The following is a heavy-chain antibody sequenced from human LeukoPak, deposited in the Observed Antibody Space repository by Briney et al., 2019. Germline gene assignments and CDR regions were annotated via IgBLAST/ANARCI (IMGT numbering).Heavy chain of an antibody. J-gene: IGHJ4*02. D-gene: IGHD6-13*01. CDR1: GGSISSYY. V-gene: IGHV4-59*01. CDR2: IYYSGST. Sequence: KPSETLSLTCTVSGGSISSYYWSWIRQPPGKGLEWIGYIYYSGSTNYNPSLKSRVTISVDTSKNQFSLKLSSVTAADTAVYYCARGRRAAAAAYLGCWGQETLVTVSS. CDR3: ARGRRAAAAAYLGC.